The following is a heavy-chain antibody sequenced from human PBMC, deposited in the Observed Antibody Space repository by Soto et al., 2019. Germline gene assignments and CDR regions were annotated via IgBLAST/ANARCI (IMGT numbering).Heavy chain of an antibody. Sequence: QGQLVQSGAEVKKPGASVKVSCKASGYTFTSYTMHWVRQAPGQRPEWMGWINIAKGNTQYSQKLQGRVTFTRDTSASTAYMELSPLRSEDTAVYYCARSSGRFYTLGHWGQGTVVTVSS. CDR1: GYTFTSYT. CDR2: INIAKGNT. CDR3: ARSSGRFYTLGH. D-gene: IGHD3-10*01. V-gene: IGHV1-3*04. J-gene: IGHJ4*02.